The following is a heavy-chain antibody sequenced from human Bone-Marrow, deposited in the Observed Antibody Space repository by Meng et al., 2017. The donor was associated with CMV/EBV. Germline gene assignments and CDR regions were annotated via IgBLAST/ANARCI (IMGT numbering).Heavy chain of an antibody. CDR1: GYTFTGYY. D-gene: IGHD2-2*03. Sequence: ASVKVSCKASGYTFTGYYMHWVRQAPGQGLEWMGWINPNSGGTNYAQKFQGRVTMTRDTSISPAYMELSRLRSDDTAVYYCARFGYCSSTSCLYYFDYWGQGTLVTVSS. J-gene: IGHJ4*02. V-gene: IGHV1-2*02. CDR2: INPNSGGT. CDR3: ARFGYCSSTSCLYYFDY.